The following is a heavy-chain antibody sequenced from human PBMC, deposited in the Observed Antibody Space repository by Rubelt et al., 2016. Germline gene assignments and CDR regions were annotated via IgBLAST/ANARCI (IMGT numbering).Heavy chain of an antibody. CDR2: ISSSSSYI. CDR1: GFTFSSYS. J-gene: IGHJ6*02. Sequence: VQPGGSLRLSCAASGFTFSSYSMNWVRQAPGKGLEWVSSISSSSSYIYYADSVQGRFTISRDNSKNTRYLQMNSLRAEDTAVYYCAKDTAPLYRAMDSYGMDVWGQGTTVTVSS. D-gene: IGHD5-18*01. V-gene: IGHV3-21*04. CDR3: AKDTAPLYRAMDSYGMDV.